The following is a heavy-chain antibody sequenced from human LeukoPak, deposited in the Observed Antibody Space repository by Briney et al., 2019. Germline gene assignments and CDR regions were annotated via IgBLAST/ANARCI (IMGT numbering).Heavy chain of an antibody. CDR1: GGTFGSYA. D-gene: IGHD2-2*01. CDR3: ARAGYCSSTSCYPDY. CDR2: IIPIFGTA. Sequence: ASVKVSCKASGGTFGSYAISWVRQAPGQGLEWMGGIIPIFGTANYAQKFQGRVTITADESTSTAYMELSRLRSDDTAVYYCARAGYCSSTSCYPDYWGQGTLVTVSS. V-gene: IGHV1-69*13. J-gene: IGHJ4*02.